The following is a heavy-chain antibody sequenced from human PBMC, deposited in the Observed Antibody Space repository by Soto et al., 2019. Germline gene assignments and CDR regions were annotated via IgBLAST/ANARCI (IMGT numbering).Heavy chain of an antibody. CDR1: GGSISSSSYY. Sequence: PSETLSLTCTFSGGSISSSSYYWGWIRQPPGKGLEWIGSIYYSGSTYYNPSLKSRVTISVDTSKNQFSLKLSSVTAADTAVYYCARNYYDSSGYYPYDAFDIWGQGTMVTVSS. J-gene: IGHJ3*02. CDR3: ARNYYDSSGYYPYDAFDI. V-gene: IGHV4-39*01. D-gene: IGHD3-22*01. CDR2: IYYSGST.